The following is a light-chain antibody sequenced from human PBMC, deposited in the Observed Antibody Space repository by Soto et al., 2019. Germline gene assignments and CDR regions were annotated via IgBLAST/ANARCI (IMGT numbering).Light chain of an antibody. Sequence: DIQMTQSPSTLSASVGDRVTITCRASQNINNWLAWYQQKPGKAPKLLIYRASSLENGVPSRFRGRGSGTDFIFTIASLQRDDFASFYCQQYSSDSTFGRGTEVEIK. CDR1: QNINNW. V-gene: IGKV1-5*03. CDR2: RAS. J-gene: IGKJ1*01. CDR3: QQYSSDST.